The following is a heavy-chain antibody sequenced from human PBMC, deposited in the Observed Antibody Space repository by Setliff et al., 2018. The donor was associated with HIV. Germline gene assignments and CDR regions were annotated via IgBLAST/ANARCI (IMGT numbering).Heavy chain of an antibody. CDR3: ARLSYDYVWGSYRYTDYYYYMDV. D-gene: IGHD3-16*02. CDR1: GGSISGHY. V-gene: IGHV4-59*08. CDR2: IYYSGST. J-gene: IGHJ6*03. Sequence: PSETLSLTCTASGGSISGHYWNWIRQPPGKGLEWIGYIYYSGSTNYNPSFESRVTMSVDTSKNQLSLKLSSVTAADTAVYYCARLSYDYVWGSYRYTDYYYYMDVWGKGTTVTVSS.